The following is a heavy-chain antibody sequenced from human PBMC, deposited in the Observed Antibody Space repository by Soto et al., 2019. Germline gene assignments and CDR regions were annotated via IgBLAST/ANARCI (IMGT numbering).Heavy chain of an antibody. CDR1: GGTFGSQG. Sequence: QVQLVQSGAEVKKPGSSVKVSCKASGGTFGSQGIARVRQAPGQGLEWMGGFIAMLGTPTYAKKVQGRATISADESLTSSYLELRSLRSEDTGVYFCARGAMANFDYWGQGTVVTVSS. V-gene: IGHV1-69*01. J-gene: IGHJ4*02. CDR2: FIAMLGTP. D-gene: IGHD5-18*01. CDR3: ARGAMANFDY.